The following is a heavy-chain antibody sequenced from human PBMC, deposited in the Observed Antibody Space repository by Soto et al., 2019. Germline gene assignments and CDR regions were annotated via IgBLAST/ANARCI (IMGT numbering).Heavy chain of an antibody. D-gene: IGHD2-8*01. CDR1: GGTFSSYA. J-gene: IGHJ6*02. CDR3: ARDSCTNGVCYNRYYYYGMDA. Sequence: SVKVSCKASGGTFSSYAISWVRQAPGQGLEWMGGIIPIFGTANYAQKFQGRVTITADESTSTAYMELSSLRSEDTAVYYCARDSCTNGVCYNRYYYYGMDAWGQGTTVTVSS. CDR2: IIPIFGTA. V-gene: IGHV1-69*13.